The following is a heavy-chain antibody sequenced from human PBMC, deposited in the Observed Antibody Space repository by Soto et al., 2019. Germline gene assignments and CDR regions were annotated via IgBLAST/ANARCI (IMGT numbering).Heavy chain of an antibody. CDR3: AREGYDILTGSPNFDY. J-gene: IGHJ4*02. D-gene: IGHD3-9*01. CDR2: TYYRSKWYN. Sequence: SQTLSLTCAISGDSVSSNSAAWNWIRQSPSRGLEWLGMTYYRSKWYNDYAVSVKSRITINPDTSMNQFSLHLNSVTPQDTAVYYCAREGYDILTGSPNFDYWAQGTLVTVSS. CDR1: GDSVSSNSAA. V-gene: IGHV6-1*01.